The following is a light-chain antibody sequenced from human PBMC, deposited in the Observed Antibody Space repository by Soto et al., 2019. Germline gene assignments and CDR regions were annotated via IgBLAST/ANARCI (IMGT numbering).Light chain of an antibody. V-gene: IGLV2-8*01. J-gene: IGLJ2*01. CDR3: SSYAASNNSGV. Sequence: QSALTQPPSASGSPGQSVTISCIGTSSDVGGYNYVSWYQQHPGKAPKLMIYEVSKRPSGVPDRFSGSKSGNTASLTVSGLQAEDEADYYCSSYAASNNSGVFGGGTKLTVL. CDR1: SSDVGGYNY. CDR2: EVS.